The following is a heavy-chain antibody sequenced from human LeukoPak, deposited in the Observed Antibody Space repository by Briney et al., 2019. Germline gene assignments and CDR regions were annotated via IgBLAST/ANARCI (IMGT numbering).Heavy chain of an antibody. CDR2: ISSSSSTI. CDR3: ARDFSPVITPSFDY. V-gene: IGHV3-48*04. Sequence: PGGSLRLSCAASGFTFSSYSMNWVRQAPGKGLEWVSYISSSSSTIYYADSVKGRFTISRDNAKNSLYLQMNSLRAEDTAVYYCARDFSPVITPSFDYWGQGTLVTVSS. J-gene: IGHJ4*02. D-gene: IGHD3-22*01. CDR1: GFTFSSYS.